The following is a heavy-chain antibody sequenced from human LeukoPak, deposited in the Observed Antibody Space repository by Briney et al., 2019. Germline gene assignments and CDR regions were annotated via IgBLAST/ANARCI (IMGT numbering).Heavy chain of an antibody. CDR2: IGWNSGSI. J-gene: IGHJ4*02. CDR1: GFTFDDYA. CDR3: AKAPGAYFDY. D-gene: IGHD3-10*01. V-gene: IGHV3-9*01. Sequence: GGSQRLSCAASGFTFDDYAMHWVRHAAGKGLEGVSGIGWNSGSIGYADSVKGRFTISRDKAKNSLYLQMNSLRAEDTALYYCAKAPGAYFDYWGQGTLVTVSS.